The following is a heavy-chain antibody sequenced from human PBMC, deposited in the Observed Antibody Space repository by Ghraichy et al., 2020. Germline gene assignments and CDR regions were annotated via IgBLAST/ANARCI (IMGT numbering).Heavy chain of an antibody. D-gene: IGHD5-24*01. CDR2: INHDGSER. J-gene: IGHJ4*02. V-gene: IGHV3-7*03. CDR3: ARDRVYKSFDY. CDR1: GFNFNTSW. Sequence: GGSLRLSCAASGFNFNTSWMNWVRQAPGKGLEWVAGINHDGSERFHLDSVTGRFTISRDNAKKSLYFQMNSLRADDTAFYYCARDRVYKSFDYWGQGTLVTVPS.